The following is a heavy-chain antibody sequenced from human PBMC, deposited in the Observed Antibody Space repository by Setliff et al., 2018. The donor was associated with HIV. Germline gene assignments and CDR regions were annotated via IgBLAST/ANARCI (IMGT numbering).Heavy chain of an antibody. CDR3: ARGGASSLPLDY. D-gene: IGHD6-13*01. CDR1: GYSISIGYY. V-gene: IGHV3-21*01. CDR2: ISSSSSYI. Sequence: PSETLSLTCTVSGYSISIGYYWGWIRQPPGKGLEWVSSISSSSSYIYNADSVKGRFTISRDKSKNTLYLQMNSLRAEDTAIYYCARGGASSLPLDYWGHGTLVTVSS. J-gene: IGHJ4*01.